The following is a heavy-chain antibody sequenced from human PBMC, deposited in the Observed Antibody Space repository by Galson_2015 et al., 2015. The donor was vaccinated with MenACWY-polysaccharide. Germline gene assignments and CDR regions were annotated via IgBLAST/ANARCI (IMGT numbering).Heavy chain of an antibody. Sequence: SVKVSCKASGGTFSSYAISWARQAPGQGLEWMGGIIPIFGTANYAQKFQGRVTITADESTSTAYMELSSLRSEDTAVYYCARAPAMEYYDSSGYYNHYFDYWGQGTLVTVSS. J-gene: IGHJ4*02. CDR1: GGTFSSYA. CDR3: ARAPAMEYYDSSGYYNHYFDY. V-gene: IGHV1-69*13. CDR2: IIPIFGTA. D-gene: IGHD3-22*01.